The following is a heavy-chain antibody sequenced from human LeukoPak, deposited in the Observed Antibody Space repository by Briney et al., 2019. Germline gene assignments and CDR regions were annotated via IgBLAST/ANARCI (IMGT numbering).Heavy chain of an antibody. Sequence: PGGSLRLSCAASEFSVGSNYMTWVRQAPGKGLEWVSLIYSGGSTYYADSVKGRFTIPRDNSKNTLYLQMNSLRAEDTAVYYCAREREDSSGYYYNWFDPWGQGTLVTVSS. D-gene: IGHD3-22*01. CDR2: IYSGGST. J-gene: IGHJ5*02. CDR1: EFSVGSNY. CDR3: AREREDSSGYYYNWFDP. V-gene: IGHV3-53*01.